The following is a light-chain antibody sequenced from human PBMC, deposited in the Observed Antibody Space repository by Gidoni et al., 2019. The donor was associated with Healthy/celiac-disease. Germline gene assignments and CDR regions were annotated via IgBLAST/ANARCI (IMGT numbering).Light chain of an antibody. J-gene: IGLJ2*01. CDR2: RNN. V-gene: IGLV1-44*01. CDR3: AAWDDSLNGPV. Sequence: QSVLTQPPSASRTPGQRVTISCSGSISNIGSNTVNWYQQLPGTAPKLLIYRNNQRPSGVPDRFSGSKSGTSASLVISGLQSEDEADYYCAAWDDSLNGPVFGGGTKLTVL. CDR1: ISNIGSNT.